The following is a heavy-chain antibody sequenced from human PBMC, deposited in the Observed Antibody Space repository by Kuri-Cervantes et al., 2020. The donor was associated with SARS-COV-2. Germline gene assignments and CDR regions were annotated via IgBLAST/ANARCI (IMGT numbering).Heavy chain of an antibody. CDR1: GFTFSSYA. V-gene: IGHV3-30*04. D-gene: IGHD1-26*01. CDR3: ARDPDSGSYIDDAFDI. J-gene: IGHJ3*02. CDR2: ISYDGSNK. Sequence: GGSLRLSCAASGFTFSSYAMHWVRQAPGNGLEWVAVISYDGSNKYYADSVKGRFTISRDNYKNTLYLQMNSLRAEDTAVYYCARDPDSGSYIDDAFDIWGQGTMVTVSS.